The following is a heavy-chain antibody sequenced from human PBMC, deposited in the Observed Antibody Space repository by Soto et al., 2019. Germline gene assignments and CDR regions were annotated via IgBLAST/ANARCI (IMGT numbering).Heavy chain of an antibody. CDR1: GFTFSSYW. V-gene: IGHV3-74*01. CDR3: ARDPNSSGGLNWATNWFDP. D-gene: IGHD7-27*01. J-gene: IGHJ5*02. Sequence: GGSLRLSCAASGFTFSSYWMHWVRQVPGKGLVWVSRKGKGRFTISRDNSKSTLYLQMDSLRPEDTAVYSCARDPNSSGGLNWATNWFDPWGQGTLVTISS.